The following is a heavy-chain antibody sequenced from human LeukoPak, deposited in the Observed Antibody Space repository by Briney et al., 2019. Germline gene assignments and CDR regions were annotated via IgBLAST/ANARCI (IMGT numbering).Heavy chain of an antibody. D-gene: IGHD2-15*01. J-gene: IGHJ4*02. V-gene: IGHV3-23*01. CDR2: ISDGGGST. CDR3: AKDPRRDCSGGSCHYIDY. CDR1: GFTFSSCA. Sequence: GGSLRLSCAASGFTFSSCATSWVRQAPGKGLEWVSAISDGGGSTYYADSVKGRFTISRDNSKNTLYLQMNSLRAEDTAVYYCAKDPRRDCSGGSCHYIDYWGQGTLVTVSS.